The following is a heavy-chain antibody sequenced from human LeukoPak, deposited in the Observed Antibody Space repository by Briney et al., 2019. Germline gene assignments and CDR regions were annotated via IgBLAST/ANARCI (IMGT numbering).Heavy chain of an antibody. CDR2: IHHTETS. J-gene: IGHJ4*02. D-gene: IGHD3-10*01. CDR3: ARVMVGVRGLHFDD. V-gene: IGHV4-59*11. Sequence: PSETLSLTCTVSGASISSQYWSWIRKTPGKGLEWIAYIHHTETSKYNPSLKSRVTISIDTSMNQFSLTLSSVTAADTAVYYCARVMVGVRGLHFDDWGQGTLVTVSS. CDR1: GASISSQY.